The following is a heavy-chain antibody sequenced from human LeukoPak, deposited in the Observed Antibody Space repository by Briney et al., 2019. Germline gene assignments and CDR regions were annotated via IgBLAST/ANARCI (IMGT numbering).Heavy chain of an antibody. D-gene: IGHD3-10*01. Sequence: VVSVKVSCKVSGYTLTELSMHWVRQAPGKGLEWMGGFDPEDGETIYAQKFQGRVTMTEDTSTDTAYMELSSLRSEDTAVYYCATSIHRYYYPFDYWGQGTLVTVSS. CDR1: GYTLTELS. CDR3: ATSIHRYYYPFDY. J-gene: IGHJ4*02. CDR2: FDPEDGET. V-gene: IGHV1-24*01.